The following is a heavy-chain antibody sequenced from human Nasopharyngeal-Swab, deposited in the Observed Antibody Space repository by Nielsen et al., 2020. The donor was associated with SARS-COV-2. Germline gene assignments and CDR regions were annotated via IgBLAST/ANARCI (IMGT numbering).Heavy chain of an antibody. CDR1: GGSISSYY. J-gene: IGHJ4*02. V-gene: IGHV4-59*12. D-gene: IGHD2-21*02. CDR2: IYYSGST. Sequence: SETLSLTCTVSGGSISSYYWSWIRQPPGKGLEWIGYIYYSGSTNYNPSLKSRVTISVDTSKNQFSLKLSSVTAADTAVYYCARKRVVTPFDYWGQGTLVTASS. CDR3: ARKRVVTPFDY.